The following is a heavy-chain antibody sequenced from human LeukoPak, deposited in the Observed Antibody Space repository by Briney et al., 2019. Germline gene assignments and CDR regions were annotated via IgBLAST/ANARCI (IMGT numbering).Heavy chain of an antibody. CDR1: GGSISSYY. D-gene: IGHD6-19*01. CDR3: ARYIAVAGKAGFDY. V-gene: IGHV4-4*07. Sequence: PSETLSLTCTVSGGSISSYYWSWIRQPAGKGLEWIGRIYSSGSTNYNPSLKSRVTMSVDTSKNQFSLRLSSVTAADTAVYYCARYIAVAGKAGFDYWGQGTPVTVSS. J-gene: IGHJ4*02. CDR2: IYSSGST.